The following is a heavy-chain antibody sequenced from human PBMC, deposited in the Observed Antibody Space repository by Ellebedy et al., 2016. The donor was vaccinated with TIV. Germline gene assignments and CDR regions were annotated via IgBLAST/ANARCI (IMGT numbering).Heavy chain of an antibody. V-gene: IGHV1-2*02. CDR1: RYTFTGYY. CDR3: ARWNGYCSSTSCSNWFDP. D-gene: IGHD2-2*03. J-gene: IGHJ5*02. CDR2: INPNSGGT. Sequence: ASVKVSXKASRYTFTGYYMHWVRQAPGQGLEWMGWINPNSGGTDYAQKLQGRVTMTRDTSISTAYMELSRLRSDDTAVYYCARWNGYCSSTSCSNWFDPWGQGTLVTVSS.